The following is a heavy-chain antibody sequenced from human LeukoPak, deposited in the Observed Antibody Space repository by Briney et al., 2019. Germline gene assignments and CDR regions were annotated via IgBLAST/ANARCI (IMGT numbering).Heavy chain of an antibody. V-gene: IGHV4-34*01. CDR2: INHSGST. D-gene: IGHD6-13*01. Sequence: SETLSLTCAVYGGSFSGYYWSWIRQPPGKGLEWIGEINHSGSTNYNPSLKSRVTISVDTSKNQFSLKLSSVTAADTAVYYCARDRAAWADYWGQGTLVTVSS. CDR3: ARDRAAWADY. CDR1: GGSFSGYY. J-gene: IGHJ4*02.